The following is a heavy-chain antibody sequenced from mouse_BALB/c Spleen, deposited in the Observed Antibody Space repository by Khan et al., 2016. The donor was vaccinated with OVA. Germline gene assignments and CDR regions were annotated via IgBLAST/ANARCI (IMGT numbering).Heavy chain of an antibody. D-gene: IGHD1-1*01. CDR1: GDSITRGY. CDR2: ISYSGNT. J-gene: IGHJ3*01. CDR3: AFELRGFAY. V-gene: IGHV3-8*02. Sequence: EVQLQESGPSLVKPSQTLSLTCSVTGDSITRGYWNWIRKFPGNKLDYMGYISYSGNTYCNPPLKSRISIIRDTSKNQYYLQLNSVTTEDTAIYYCAFELRGFAYWGQGTLVTVSA.